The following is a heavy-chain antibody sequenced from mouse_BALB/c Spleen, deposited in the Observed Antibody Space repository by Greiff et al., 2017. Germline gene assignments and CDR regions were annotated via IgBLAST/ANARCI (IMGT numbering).Heavy chain of an antibody. CDR1: GYTFSSYW. J-gene: IGHJ2*01. D-gene: IGHD1-2*01. CDR3: ATPLLRLYYFDY. V-gene: IGHV1-9*01. Sequence: QVQLKQSGAELMKPGASVKISCKATGYTFSSYWIEWVKQRPGHGLEWIGEILPGSGSTNYNEKFKGKATFTADTSSNTAYMQLSSLTSEDSAVYYCATPLLRLYYFDYWGQGTTLTVSS. CDR2: ILPGSGST.